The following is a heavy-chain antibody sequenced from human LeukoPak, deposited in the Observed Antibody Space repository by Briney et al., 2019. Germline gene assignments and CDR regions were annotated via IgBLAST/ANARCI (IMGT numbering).Heavy chain of an antibody. Sequence: ASVTVSFKASGYTFTSYGISWVRQATGQGLEWMGWISAYNGNTNYAHKLQAIITMTTDTSTSTAYMELRSLRSDDTAVYYCAGDYYDSSGYYGIDYWGQGTLVTVSS. CDR2: ISAYNGNT. CDR3: AGDYYDSSGYYGIDY. V-gene: IGHV1-18*01. CDR1: GYTFTSYG. J-gene: IGHJ4*02. D-gene: IGHD3-22*01.